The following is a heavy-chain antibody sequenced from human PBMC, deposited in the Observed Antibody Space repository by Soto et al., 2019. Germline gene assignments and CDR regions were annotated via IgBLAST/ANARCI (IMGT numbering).Heavy chain of an antibody. J-gene: IGHJ2*01. Sequence: EVQLVESGGGLVQPGGSLRLSCAASGFTFSSYWMHWVRQAPGKGLVWVSRINSDGSSTSYADSVKGRFTISRDNAKNTLYLQMNSLRAEDTAVYYCARAYYDSSGHYWYFDLWGRGTLVTVSS. CDR3: ARAYYDSSGHYWYFDL. CDR2: INSDGSST. D-gene: IGHD3-22*01. V-gene: IGHV3-74*01. CDR1: GFTFSSYW.